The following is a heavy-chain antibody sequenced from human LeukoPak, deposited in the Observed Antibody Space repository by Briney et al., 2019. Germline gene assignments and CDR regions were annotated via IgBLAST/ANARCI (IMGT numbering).Heavy chain of an antibody. CDR2: IIPIFGTA. D-gene: IGHD5-18*01. V-gene: IGHV1-69*13. Sequence: GASVKVSCKASGGTFSSYAISWVRQAPGQGLEWMGGIIPIFGTANYAQKFQGRVTITADESTSTAYMELSSLRSEDTAVYYCARGEQLWFISDYYMDVWGKGTTVTVSS. CDR1: GGTFSSYA. CDR3: ARGEQLWFISDYYMDV. J-gene: IGHJ6*03.